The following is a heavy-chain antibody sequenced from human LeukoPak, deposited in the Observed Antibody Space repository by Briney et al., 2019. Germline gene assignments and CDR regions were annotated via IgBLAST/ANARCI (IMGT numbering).Heavy chain of an antibody. J-gene: IGHJ4*02. CDR1: GFTYSSYS. Sequence: PGGSLRLSCAASGFTYSSYSMNWVRQAPGKGLEWVSYISSSSSTIYYADSVKGRFTISRDNAKNSLYLQMNSLRAEDTAVYYCARVGEQQLVDYWGQGTLVTVSS. CDR2: ISSSSSTI. CDR3: ARVGEQQLVDY. V-gene: IGHV3-48*01. D-gene: IGHD6-13*01.